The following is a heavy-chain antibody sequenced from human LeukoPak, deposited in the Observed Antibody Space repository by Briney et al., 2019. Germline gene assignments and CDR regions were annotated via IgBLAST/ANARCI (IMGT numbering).Heavy chain of an antibody. D-gene: IGHD1-26*01. CDR2: ISSSSSYI. V-gene: IGHV3-21*01. CDR1: GFTFSSYS. CDR3: ARAESYYGYYYYMDV. Sequence: PGGSLRLSCAASGFTFSSYSMNRVRQAPGKGLEWVSSISSSSSYIYYADSVKGRFTISRDNAKNSLYLQMNSLRAEETAVYYCARAESYYGYYYYMDVWGKGTTVTVSS. J-gene: IGHJ6*03.